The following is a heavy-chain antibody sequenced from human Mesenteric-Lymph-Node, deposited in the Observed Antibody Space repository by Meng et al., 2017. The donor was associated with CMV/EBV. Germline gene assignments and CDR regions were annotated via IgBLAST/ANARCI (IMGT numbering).Heavy chain of an antibody. CDR2: TTGSGGIT. J-gene: IGHJ4*02. Sequence: GESLKISCAASGFTFRSYVMTWVRQAPGKGLEWASATTGSGGITSYADSVKGRFTMSRDNSKSTVYLQMNSLRAEDMALYYCAKDREYDFWSGPFDYWGQGTLVTVSS. V-gene: IGHV3-23*01. CDR1: GFTFRSYV. CDR3: AKDREYDFWSGPFDY. D-gene: IGHD3-3*01.